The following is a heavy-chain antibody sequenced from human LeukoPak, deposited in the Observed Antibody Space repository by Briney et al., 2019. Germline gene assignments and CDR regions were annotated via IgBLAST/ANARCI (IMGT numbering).Heavy chain of an antibody. CDR2: IYSSGNT. V-gene: IGHV4-59*01. CDR1: GGSISSYY. CDR3: ARVWGNSYYFDY. Sequence: PSETLSLTCTVSGGSISSYYWSWIRQPPGKALEWIGYIYSSGNTNYNPSLKSRVTISVDTSKNVFSLNMNSVTAADTAVYYCARVWGNSYYFDYWGQGTLVTVSS. J-gene: IGHJ4*02. D-gene: IGHD4-23*01.